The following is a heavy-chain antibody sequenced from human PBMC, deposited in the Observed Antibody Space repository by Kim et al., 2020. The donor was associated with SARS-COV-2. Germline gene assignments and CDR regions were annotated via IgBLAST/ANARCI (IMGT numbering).Heavy chain of an antibody. CDR2: IYYGGSI. V-gene: IGHV4-31*03. D-gene: IGHD3-10*01. J-gene: IGHJ5*02. Sequence: SETLSLTCTVSGGSVSSPGFFWNWIRQRPGKGLEWIGYIYYGGSIYYDPSLKSRMTISIDTSKNQFSLRLTSVTAADTAIYYCARGNKRLRWFGNILAPNWFDAWGQGKLVTVSS. CDR1: GGSVSSPGFF. CDR3: ARGNKRLRWFGNILAPNWFDA.